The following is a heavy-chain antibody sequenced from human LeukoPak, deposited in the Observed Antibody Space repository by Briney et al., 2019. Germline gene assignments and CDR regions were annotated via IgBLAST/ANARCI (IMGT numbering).Heavy chain of an antibody. CDR3: ATAPPAYPRPYFEY. Sequence: GGSLRLSCAASGFTFSNAWMTWVRQAPGKGLEWVGLIKSNADGGTTEYAAPVKGRFTISRDDSRDTLYLQMNSLKTEDTAVYFCATAPPAYPRPYFEYWGQGTLVTVSS. CDR1: GFTFSNAW. V-gene: IGHV3-15*01. D-gene: IGHD1-14*01. CDR2: IKSNADGGTT. J-gene: IGHJ4*02.